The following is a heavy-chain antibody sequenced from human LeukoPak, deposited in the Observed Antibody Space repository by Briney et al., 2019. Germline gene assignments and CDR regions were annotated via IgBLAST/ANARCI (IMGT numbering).Heavy chain of an antibody. J-gene: IGHJ5*02. D-gene: IGHD6-13*01. CDR2: IYYSGST. Sequence: SETLSLTCTVSGGSIISYYWSWIRQPPGKGLEWIGYIYYSGSTNYNPSLKSRVTISVDTSKNQFSLKLSSVTAADTAVYYCASAPRIAAAGSWFDPWGQGTLVTVSS. V-gene: IGHV4-59*01. CDR1: GGSIISYY. CDR3: ASAPRIAAAGSWFDP.